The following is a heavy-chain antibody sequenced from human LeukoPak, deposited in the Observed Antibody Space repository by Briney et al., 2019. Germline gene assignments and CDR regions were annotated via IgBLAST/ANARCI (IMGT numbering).Heavy chain of an antibody. CDR3: ARDPGVADDGSQPFGYYYYGMDV. CDR1: GFTVSSNY. J-gene: IGHJ6*02. Sequence: GGSLRLSCAASGFTVSSNYMSWVRQAPGKGLEWVSVIYSGGSTYYADSVKGRFTISRDNSKNTLYLQMNSLRAEDTAVYYCARDPGVADDGSQPFGYYYYGMDVWGQGTTVTVSS. CDR2: IYSGGST. D-gene: IGHD2-15*01. V-gene: IGHV3-53*01.